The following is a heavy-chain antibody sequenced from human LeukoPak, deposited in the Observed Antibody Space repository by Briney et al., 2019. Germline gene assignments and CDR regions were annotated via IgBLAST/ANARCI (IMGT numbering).Heavy chain of an antibody. CDR2: ISGSGGST. D-gene: IGHD3-9*01. CDR3: ASQTYYDILTGYIDY. Sequence: GRSLRLSCAASGFTFSSYAMSWVRQAPGKGLEWVSAISGSGGSTYYADSVKGRFTISRDNSKNTLYLQMNSLRAEDTAVYYCASQTYYDILTGYIDYWGQGTLVTVSS. CDR1: GFTFSSYA. J-gene: IGHJ4*02. V-gene: IGHV3-23*01.